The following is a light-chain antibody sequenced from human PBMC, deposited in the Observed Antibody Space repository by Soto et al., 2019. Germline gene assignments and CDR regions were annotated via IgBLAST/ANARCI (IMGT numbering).Light chain of an antibody. Sequence: DVVMTQSPLSLPVTLGQPASISCRSSQSLVSSNGNTFLIWFQQRPGQSPRRLIYKVSNRDSAVPDRVTGGGSGSYLTLEISRVEAEDVGVYYCMQATHSPWTFDQGTKVEIK. CDR3: MQATHSPWT. CDR1: QSLVSSNGNTF. J-gene: IGKJ1*01. CDR2: KVS. V-gene: IGKV2-30*01.